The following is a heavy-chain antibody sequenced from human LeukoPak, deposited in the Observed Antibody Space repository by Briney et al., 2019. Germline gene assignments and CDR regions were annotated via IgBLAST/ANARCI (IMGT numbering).Heavy chain of an antibody. CDR2: ISGSAGSR. CDR3: ANLLRGFGGNPAFDY. J-gene: IGHJ4*02. CDR1: GFTFNSYA. D-gene: IGHD3-10*01. Sequence: PGGSLRLSCAASGFTFNSYAMSWVRQAPGKGLEWVSAISGSAGSRYYADSVKGRFTISRGNSKNTLYLQMNSLRAEDTAVYYCANLLRGFGGNPAFDYWGQGTLVTVSS. V-gene: IGHV3-23*01.